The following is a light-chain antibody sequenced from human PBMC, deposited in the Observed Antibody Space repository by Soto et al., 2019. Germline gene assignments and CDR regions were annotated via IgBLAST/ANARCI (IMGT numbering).Light chain of an antibody. CDR1: SSDVAGYNY. J-gene: IGLJ2*01. CDR2: DVS. Sequence: QSVLTQPASVSGYPGQSITISCTGTSSDVAGYNYVSWYQQHPGKAPKLMIYDVSNRPSGVSSRFSGSKSGNTASLTISGLQAEDEADYYCSSYTSSSTRVFGGGTKLTVL. V-gene: IGLV2-14*03. CDR3: SSYTSSSTRV.